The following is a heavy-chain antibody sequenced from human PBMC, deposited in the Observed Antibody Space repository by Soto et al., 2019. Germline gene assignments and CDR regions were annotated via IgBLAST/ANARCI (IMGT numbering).Heavy chain of an antibody. V-gene: IGHV4-59*01. D-gene: IGHD2-15*01. CDR2: IYYSGST. CDR1: GGSISSYY. J-gene: IGHJ4*02. CDR3: ARDGRINRWFDY. Sequence: SETLSLTCTVSGGSISSYYWSWIRQPPGKGLEWIGYIYYSGSTNYNPSLKSRVTISVDTSKNQFSLKLSSVTAADTAVYYCARDGRINRWFDYWGQGTLVTVSS.